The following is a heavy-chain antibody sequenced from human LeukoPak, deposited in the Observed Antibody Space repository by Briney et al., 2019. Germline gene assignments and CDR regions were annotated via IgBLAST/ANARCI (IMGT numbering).Heavy chain of an antibody. CDR3: ASVRRRPAARSRDAFDI. CDR1: GFTFSSYS. Sequence: GGSLRLSCAASGFTFSSYSMNWVRQAPGKGLEWVSSISSSSSYIYYADSVKGRFTISRDNAKNSLYLQMNSLRAEDTAVYYCASVRRRPAARSRDAFDIWGQGTMVTVSS. D-gene: IGHD6-25*01. V-gene: IGHV3-21*01. CDR2: ISSSSSYI. J-gene: IGHJ3*02.